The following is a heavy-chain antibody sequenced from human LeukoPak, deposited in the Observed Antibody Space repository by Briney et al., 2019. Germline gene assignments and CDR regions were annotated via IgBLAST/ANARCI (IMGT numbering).Heavy chain of an antibody. Sequence: GGSLRLSCVASGFTFSSYEMNWVRQAAGKGLEWLSYISSSGSSIYYADSVKGRFTISRDNAKNSLYLQMNRLRAEDTAVYYCARESYYDFWSGYYTGANYFDHWGQGTLVTVSS. CDR3: ARESYYDFWSGYYTGANYFDH. D-gene: IGHD3-3*01. J-gene: IGHJ4*02. CDR2: ISSSGSSI. V-gene: IGHV3-48*03. CDR1: GFTFSSYE.